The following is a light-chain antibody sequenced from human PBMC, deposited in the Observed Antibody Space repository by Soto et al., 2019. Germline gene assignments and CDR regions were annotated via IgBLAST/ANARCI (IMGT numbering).Light chain of an antibody. CDR3: TSYAGSKNFVV. CDR1: SSDVGGYNY. Sequence: QSALTQPPSASGSPGQSVTISCTGTSSDVGGYNYVSWYQKHPGKAPKLMIYEVSKRPSGVPDRFSGYKSGNTASLTVSGLQADDEADYYCTSYAGSKNFVVFGGGTKLTVL. J-gene: IGLJ2*01. CDR2: EVS. V-gene: IGLV2-8*01.